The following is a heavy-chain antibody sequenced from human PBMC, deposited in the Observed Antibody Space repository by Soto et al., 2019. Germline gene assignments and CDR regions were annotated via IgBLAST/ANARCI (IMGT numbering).Heavy chain of an antibody. V-gene: IGHV1-3*01. CDR2: INAGNGNT. CDR3: ARALWFGELLELFDY. J-gene: IGHJ4*01. D-gene: IGHD3-10*01. Sequence: ASVKVSCKASGYTFTSHVIHWVRQAPGQRLEWMGWINAGNGNTKYSQKFQGRVAITRDTSASTAYMELSSLRSEDTAVYYCARALWFGELLELFDYWGQ. CDR1: GYTFTSHV.